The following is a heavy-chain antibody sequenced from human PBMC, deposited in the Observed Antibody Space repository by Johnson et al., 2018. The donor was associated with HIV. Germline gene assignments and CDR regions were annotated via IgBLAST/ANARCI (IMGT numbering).Heavy chain of an antibody. Sequence: QVQLVESGGVVVQPGGSLRLSCAASGFTFDDYAMHWVRQAPGKGLEWVAVIWYDGSNKYYADSVKGRFTISRDNSKNTLYLQMNSLRAEDTAVYYCARVRVGAIVADAFDIWGQGTMVTVSS. V-gene: IGHV3-33*08. J-gene: IGHJ3*02. CDR2: IWYDGSNK. CDR3: ARVRVGAIVADAFDI. CDR1: GFTFDDYA. D-gene: IGHD5-12*01.